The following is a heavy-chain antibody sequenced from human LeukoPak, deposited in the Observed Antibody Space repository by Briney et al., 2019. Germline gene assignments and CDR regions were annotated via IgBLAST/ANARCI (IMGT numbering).Heavy chain of an antibody. V-gene: IGHV1-2*02. CDR1: GYTFTGYY. D-gene: IGHD5-24*01. CDR2: INPNSGGT. J-gene: IGHJ6*03. CDR3: ARGPTLEDYYYYYMDV. Sequence: ASVKVSRKASGYTFTGYYMHWVRQAPGQGLEWMGWINPNSGGTNYAQKFQGRVTMTRDTSISTAYMELSRLRSDDTAVYYCARGPTLEDYYYYYMDVWGKGTTVTVSS.